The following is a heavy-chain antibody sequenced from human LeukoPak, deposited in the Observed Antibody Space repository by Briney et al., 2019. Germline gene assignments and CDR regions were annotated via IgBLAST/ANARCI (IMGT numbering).Heavy chain of an antibody. J-gene: IGHJ3*02. CDR2: INHSGST. CDR1: GGSFNDYY. D-gene: IGHD1-26*01. CDR3: ARDGSGSIHAFDI. Sequence: PSETLSLTCAVYGGSFNDYYWSWIRQPPGKGLEWIGEINHSGSTNYNPSLKSQFTISVDTSKKQFSLKLSSVTAADTAVYYCARDGSGSIHAFDIWGQGTMVTVSS. V-gene: IGHV4-34*01.